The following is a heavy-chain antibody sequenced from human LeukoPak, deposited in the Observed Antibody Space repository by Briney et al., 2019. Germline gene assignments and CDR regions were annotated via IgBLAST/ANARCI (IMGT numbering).Heavy chain of an antibody. CDR1: GFTIRNYN. V-gene: IGHV3-21*01. Sequence: GGSLRLSCAASGFTIRNYNMHWVRQAPGKGLEWVSSISSSSSYIYYADSVRGRFTISRDNAKNSLYLQMDSLRAEDTAVYYCARKGNAFDFWGQGTMVTVSS. J-gene: IGHJ3*01. CDR3: ARKGNAFDF. CDR2: ISSSSSYI. D-gene: IGHD3-10*01.